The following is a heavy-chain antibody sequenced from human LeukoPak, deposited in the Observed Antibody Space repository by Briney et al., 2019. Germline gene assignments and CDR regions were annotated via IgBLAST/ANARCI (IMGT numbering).Heavy chain of an antibody. CDR1: GYTLTELS. D-gene: IGHD6-13*01. J-gene: IGHJ4*02. CDR2: FDPGDGET. CDR3: ATDIRSSWYGVAILGY. V-gene: IGHV1-24*01. Sequence: ASEKVSCKVSGYTLTELSMHWVRQAPGKGLEWMGGFDPGDGETIYAQKFQGRVTMTEDTSTDTAYMELSSLRSEDTAVYYCATDIRSSWYGVAILGYWGQGTLVTASS.